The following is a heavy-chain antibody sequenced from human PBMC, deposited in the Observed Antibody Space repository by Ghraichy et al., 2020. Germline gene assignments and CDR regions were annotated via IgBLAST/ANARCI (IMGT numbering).Heavy chain of an antibody. CDR2: VYYTGAT. CDR3: ARSLSHATGGYYNYFDF. D-gene: IGHD3-10*01. V-gene: IGHV4-59*01. Sequence: SETLSLTCTVSGGAISSYYWNWIRQAPGKGLEWIGYVYYTGATNYNPSLKSRVTISVDRSKNHFSLKLSSVTAADTAVYYCARSLSHATGGYYNYFDFWGQGTLVTVSS. CDR1: GGAISSYY. J-gene: IGHJ4*02.